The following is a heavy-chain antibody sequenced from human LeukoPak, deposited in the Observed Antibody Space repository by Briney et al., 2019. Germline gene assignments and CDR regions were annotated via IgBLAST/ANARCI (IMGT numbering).Heavy chain of an antibody. V-gene: IGHV3-21*01. J-gene: IGHJ6*02. Sequence: GGSLRLSCAASGFTFSSYSMNWVRQAPGKGLEWVSSISSSSSYIYYADSVKGRFTISRDNAKNSLYLQINSLRAEDSALYYCASGVLTTVTSYYYYGMNVCGQGTTVTVSS. CDR2: ISSSSSYI. D-gene: IGHD4-17*01. CDR3: ASGVLTTVTSYYYYGMNV. CDR1: GFTFSSYS.